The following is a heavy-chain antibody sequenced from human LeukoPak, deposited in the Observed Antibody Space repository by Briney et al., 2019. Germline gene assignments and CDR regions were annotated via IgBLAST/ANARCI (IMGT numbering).Heavy chain of an antibody. Sequence: PSETLSLTCTVSGVSISSYYWSWIRQPPGKGLEGSGYIYYSGSTNYNPSLKSRVTISVDKSKSQFSLKLSSVTAADPAVYYCARYRTWELLQYFDYWGQGTLVTVSS. CDR3: ARYRTWELLQYFDY. J-gene: IGHJ4*02. D-gene: IGHD1-26*01. V-gene: IGHV4-59*01. CDR2: IYYSGST. CDR1: GVSISSYY.